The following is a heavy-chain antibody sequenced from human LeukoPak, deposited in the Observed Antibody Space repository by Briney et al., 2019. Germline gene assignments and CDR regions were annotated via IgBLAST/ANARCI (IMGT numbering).Heavy chain of an antibody. CDR3: ARDGSGTWNDY. V-gene: IGHV1-18*01. J-gene: IGHJ4*02. Sequence: ASVKVSCKASGYAFISDGISWVRQAPGQGLEWMGWISAYHGNTNYAQKLQGRVTMTTDTSTSTAYMELRSLRSDDTAVYYCARDGSGTWNDYWGQGTLVTVSS. D-gene: IGHD3-10*01. CDR1: GYAFISDG. CDR2: ISAYHGNT.